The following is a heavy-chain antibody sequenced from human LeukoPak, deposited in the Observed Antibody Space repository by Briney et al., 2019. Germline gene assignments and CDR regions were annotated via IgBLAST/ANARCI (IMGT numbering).Heavy chain of an antibody. CDR3: ARRGIKYSYGSDY. CDR2: IYYSGST. D-gene: IGHD5-18*01. J-gene: IGHJ4*02. CDR1: GGSISSSSYY. Sequence: SETLSLTCTVSGGSISSSSYYWGWIRQPPGKGLEGIGSIYYSGSTYYNPSLKSRVTISVDTSKNQFSLKLSSVTAADTAVYYCARRGIKYSYGSDYWGQGTLVTVSS. V-gene: IGHV4-39*01.